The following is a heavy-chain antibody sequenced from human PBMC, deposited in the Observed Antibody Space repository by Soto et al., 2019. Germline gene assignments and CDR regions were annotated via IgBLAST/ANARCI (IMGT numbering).Heavy chain of an antibody. V-gene: IGHV3-23*01. Sequence: GGSMRVSSASAGFNLIMSAVNWVRQDPGKGLEWVSYISDSGDRTYYADSVKGRFTISRDRSKNTVSLQMDSLRAEDTAVYYCAKDRGIIVKAGDAFDVWGQGTKVTVSS. CDR2: ISDSGDRT. D-gene: IGHD3-16*02. J-gene: IGHJ3*01. CDR3: AKDRGIIVKAGDAFDV. CDR1: GFNLIMSA.